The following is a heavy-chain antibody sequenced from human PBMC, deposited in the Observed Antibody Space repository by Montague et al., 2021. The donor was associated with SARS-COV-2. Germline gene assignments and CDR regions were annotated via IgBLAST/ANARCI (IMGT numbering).Heavy chain of an antibody. V-gene: IGHV3-64*01. CDR3: VRRDRGAYYTLDY. CDR1: GFTFSDYF. J-gene: IGHJ4*02. D-gene: IGHD3-3*01. Sequence: SLRLSCAASGFTFSDYFMNWVRQAPGKGLEYVSSISPSGGTTAYANSVKGRFTIPRDNSKNTLYLQMGSLRAEDMAVYFCVRRDRGAYYTLDYWGQGTLVTVSS. CDR2: ISPSGGTT.